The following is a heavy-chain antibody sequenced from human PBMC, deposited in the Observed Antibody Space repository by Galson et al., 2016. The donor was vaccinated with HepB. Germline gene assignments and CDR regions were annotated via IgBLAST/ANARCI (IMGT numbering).Heavy chain of an antibody. V-gene: IGHV1-18*04. J-gene: IGHJ4*02. D-gene: IGHD3-10*01. CDR3: ARVRIVRGVITPYGYYFDL. Sequence: SVKVSCKASDDSFTNYAFIWVRQAPGQGLEWMGWITVYNGNTNYVKSLRGRVTMATDTSKSTAYMELRSLTSDDTAVYYCARVRIVRGVITPYGYYFDLWGQGTLVTVSS. CDR1: DDSFTNYA. CDR2: ITVYNGNT.